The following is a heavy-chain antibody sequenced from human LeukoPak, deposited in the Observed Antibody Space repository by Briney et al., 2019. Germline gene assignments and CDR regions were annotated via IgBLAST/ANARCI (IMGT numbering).Heavy chain of an antibody. J-gene: IGHJ4*02. V-gene: IGHV5-51*01. CDR1: GYSFTTYW. Sequence: GESLKISCKGSGYSFTTYWIGWVRQMPGKGLEWMGIIFPADSDTRYSPSFQGQVTISADKSISTAYLQWSSLKASDTAMYYCARGPGGCSSTSCYHDYWGQGTLVTVSS. CDR2: IFPADSDT. D-gene: IGHD2-2*01. CDR3: ARGPGGCSSTSCYHDY.